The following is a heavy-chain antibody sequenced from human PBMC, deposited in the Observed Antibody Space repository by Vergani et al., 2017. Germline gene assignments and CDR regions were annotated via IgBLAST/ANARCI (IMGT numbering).Heavy chain of an antibody. D-gene: IGHD3-3*01. Sequence: QVQLVQSGAEVKKPGSSVKVSCKASGGTFSSYAISWVRQAPGQGLEWMGGIIPIFGTANYAQKFQGRVTITADESTSTAYMELSSLRSEDTAVYYCARGLGRFFRTQYYYYMDVWGKGTTVTVSS. CDR1: GGTFSSYA. CDR2: IIPIFGTA. J-gene: IGHJ6*03. V-gene: IGHV1-69*01. CDR3: ARGLGRFFRTQYYYYMDV.